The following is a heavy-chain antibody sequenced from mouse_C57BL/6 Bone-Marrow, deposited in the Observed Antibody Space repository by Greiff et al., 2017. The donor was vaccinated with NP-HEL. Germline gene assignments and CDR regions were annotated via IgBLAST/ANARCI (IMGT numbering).Heavy chain of an antibody. CDR3: ARDDYDSWFAY. CDR2: ISYDGSN. V-gene: IGHV3-6*01. D-gene: IGHD2-4*01. J-gene: IGHJ3*01. CDR1: GYSITSGYY. Sequence: DVQLVESGPGLVKPSQSLSLTCSVTGYSITSGYYWNWIRQFPGNKLEWMGYISYDGSNNYNPSLKNRISITRDTSKNQFFLKLNSVTTEDTATYYCARDDYDSWFAYWGQGTLVTVSA.